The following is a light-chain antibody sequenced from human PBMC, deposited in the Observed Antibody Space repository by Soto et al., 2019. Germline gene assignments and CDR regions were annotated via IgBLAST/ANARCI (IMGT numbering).Light chain of an antibody. CDR2: GAS. CDR1: QSVTRSY. J-gene: IGKJ1*01. Sequence: EIVLTQSPGTLSLSPGEGATLSCRASQSVTRSYLVWYQQKPGQAPRLLIYGASIRATGIPDRFSGSGSGTDFTLTISRLEPEDFAVYYCQQYGSSRTFGQGTKVEIK. CDR3: QQYGSSRT. V-gene: IGKV3-20*01.